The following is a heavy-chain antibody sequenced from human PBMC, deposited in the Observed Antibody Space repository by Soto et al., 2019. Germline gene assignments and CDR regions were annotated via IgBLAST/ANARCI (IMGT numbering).Heavy chain of an antibody. V-gene: IGHV3-30*03. J-gene: IGHJ4*02. CDR3: ATPLATGYCSSTSCYRTDY. CDR2: ISYDGSNK. Sequence: QVQLVESGGGVVQPGRSLRLSCAASGFTFSSYGMHWVRQAPGKGLEWVAVISYDGSNKYYADSVKGRFTISRDNSKNTLYLQMNSLRAEDTAVYYCATPLATGYCSSTSCYRTDYWGQGTLVTVSS. D-gene: IGHD2-2*03. CDR1: GFTFSSYG.